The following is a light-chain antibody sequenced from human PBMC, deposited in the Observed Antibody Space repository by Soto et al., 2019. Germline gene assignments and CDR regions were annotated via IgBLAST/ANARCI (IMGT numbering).Light chain of an antibody. V-gene: IGKV1-9*01. Sequence: IQLTQSPPSLSASVGDRVTITCRASQGISSYLAWYQQTTGKAPKLLIYAASTLQSGVPSRFRGSGSGTDCTLTISSLQPEDFETYYCQQLNSYPLTFGGGTKVDIK. CDR1: QGISSY. CDR3: QQLNSYPLT. CDR2: AAS. J-gene: IGKJ4*01.